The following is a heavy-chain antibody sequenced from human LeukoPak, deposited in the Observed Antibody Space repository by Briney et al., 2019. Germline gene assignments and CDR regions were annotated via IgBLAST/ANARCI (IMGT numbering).Heavy chain of an antibody. J-gene: IGHJ6*03. CDR2: ISGSGGST. D-gene: IGHD3-22*01. Sequence: GGSLRPSCAASGFTFSSYAMSWVRQAPGKGLEWVSAISGSGGSTCYADSVKGRFTISRDNSKNTLYLQMNSLRAEDTAVYYCAKDFDYYRTCWRGYAIFVRGKGPTAT. V-gene: IGHV3-23*01. CDR1: GFTFSSYA. CDR3: AKDFDYYRTCWRGYAIFV.